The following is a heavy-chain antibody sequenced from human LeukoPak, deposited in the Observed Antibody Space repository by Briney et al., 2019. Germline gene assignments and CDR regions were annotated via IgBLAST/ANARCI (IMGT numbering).Heavy chain of an antibody. D-gene: IGHD5-12*01. V-gene: IGHV3-30-3*02. CDR2: ISYDGSNK. Sequence: PGGSLRLSCAASGFTFSSYAMHWVRQAPGKGLEWVAVISYDGSNKYYADSVKGRYTISRDNSKNTLYLQMNSLRAEDTAVYYCAKIRKATENDYWGQGTLVTVSS. J-gene: IGHJ4*02. CDR1: GFTFSSYA. CDR3: AKIRKATENDY.